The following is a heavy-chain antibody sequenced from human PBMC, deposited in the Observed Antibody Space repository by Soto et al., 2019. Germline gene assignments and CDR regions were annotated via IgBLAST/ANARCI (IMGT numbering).Heavy chain of an antibody. J-gene: IGHJ5*02. CDR1: GGSIISSSYY. D-gene: IGHD3-10*01. CDR2: IYYSGST. V-gene: IGHV4-39*01. CDR3: ARLYGSGSYYTGGWFDP. Sequence: QLQLQESGPGLVKPSETLSLTCTVSGGSIISSSYYWGWIRQPPGKGLEWIGSIYYSGSTYYNPSLKSRVTISVDTSKNQFSLILSSVTAADTAVYYCARLYGSGSYYTGGWFDPWGQGTLVTVSS.